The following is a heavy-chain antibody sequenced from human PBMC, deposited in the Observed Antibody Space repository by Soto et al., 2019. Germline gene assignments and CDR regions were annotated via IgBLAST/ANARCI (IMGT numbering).Heavy chain of an antibody. V-gene: IGHV1-69*04. J-gene: IGHJ5*02. CDR1: GGTFSSYT. CDR3: ARDPLRAYGSGSYYFGTNGHWFDP. D-gene: IGHD3-10*01. CDR2: IFPILGIA. Sequence: EASVKVSCKASGGTFSSYTISWVRQAPGQGLEWMGRIFPILGIANYAQKFQGRVTITADKSTSTAYMELSSLRSEDTAVYYCARDPLRAYGSGSYYFGTNGHWFDPWGQGTLVTVSS.